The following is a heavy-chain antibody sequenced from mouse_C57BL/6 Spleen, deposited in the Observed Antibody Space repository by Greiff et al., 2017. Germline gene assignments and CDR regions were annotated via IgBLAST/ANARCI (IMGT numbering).Heavy chain of an antibody. CDR1: GYTFTDYY. V-gene: IGHV1-19*01. Sequence: EVQLQQSGPVLVKPGASVKMSCKASGYTFTDYYMNWVKQSHGKSLEWIGVINPYNGGTSYNQKFKGKATLTVDKSSSTAYMELNSLTSEDSAVYYCARYPYYSNYGFDYWGQGTTLTVSS. CDR2: INPYNGGT. D-gene: IGHD2-5*01. J-gene: IGHJ2*01. CDR3: ARYPYYSNYGFDY.